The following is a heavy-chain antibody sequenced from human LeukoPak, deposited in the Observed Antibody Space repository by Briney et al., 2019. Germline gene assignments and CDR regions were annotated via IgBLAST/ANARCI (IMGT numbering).Heavy chain of an antibody. CDR3: ARLFLVGDSTIFVVVIRGSWFDP. Sequence: PSETLSLTCTVSGGSISSYYWSWIRQPAGKGLEWIGRIYTSGSTNYNPSLKSRVTMSVDTSKNQFSLKLSSVTAADTAVYYCARLFLVGDSTIFVVVIRGSWFDPWGQGTLLTVSS. J-gene: IGHJ5*02. CDR1: GGSISSYY. V-gene: IGHV4-4*07. CDR2: IYTSGST. D-gene: IGHD3-3*01.